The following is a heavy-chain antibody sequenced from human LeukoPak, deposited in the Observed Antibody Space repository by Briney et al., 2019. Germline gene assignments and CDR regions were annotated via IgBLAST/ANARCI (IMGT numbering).Heavy chain of an antibody. CDR2: INDSGST. CDR3: ARDYDSSGYFDY. V-gene: IGHV4-34*01. J-gene: IGHJ4*02. D-gene: IGHD3-22*01. CDR1: GGSFSGYY. Sequence: MASETLSLTCAVYGGSFSGYYWRWIRQPPGKGLEWIGEINDSGSTNYKPSLKSGVTISVDTSKKQFSVKRRSVTAADTAVYYCARDYDSSGYFDYWGQGTLVTVSS.